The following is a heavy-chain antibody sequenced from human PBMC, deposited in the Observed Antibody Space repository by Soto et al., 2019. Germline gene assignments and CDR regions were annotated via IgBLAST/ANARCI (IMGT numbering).Heavy chain of an antibody. CDR2: ISGSGGST. CDR3: AKYEDCTNGVCLDAFDI. Sequence: GESLKISCAASGFTFSSYAMSWVRQAPGKGLEWVSAISGSGGSTYYADSVKGRFTISRDNSKNTLYLQMNSLRAEDTAVYYCAKYEDCTNGVCLDAFDIWGQGTMVTVSS. V-gene: IGHV3-23*01. D-gene: IGHD2-8*01. J-gene: IGHJ3*02. CDR1: GFTFSSYA.